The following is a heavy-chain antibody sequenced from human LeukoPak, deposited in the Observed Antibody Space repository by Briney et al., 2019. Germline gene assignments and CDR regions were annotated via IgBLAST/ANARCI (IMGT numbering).Heavy chain of an antibody. Sequence: GRSLRLACAASGFTFSSYVMHWARQAPGKGLEWVAVIWYDGSNKYYADSVKGRFTISRDNSKNTLYLQMNSLRAEDTAVYYCARDRYSGYGGYFDYWGQGTLVTLSS. CDR3: ARDRYSGYGGYFDY. CDR2: IWYDGSNK. J-gene: IGHJ4*02. CDR1: GFTFSSYV. D-gene: IGHD5-12*01. V-gene: IGHV3-33*01.